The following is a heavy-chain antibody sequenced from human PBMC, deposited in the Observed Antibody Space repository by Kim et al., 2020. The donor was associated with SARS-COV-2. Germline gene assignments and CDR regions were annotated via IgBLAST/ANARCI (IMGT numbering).Heavy chain of an antibody. CDR1: GYTFTSYG. V-gene: IGHV1-18*01. CDR3: ARDRDVSSGWYVELDYYYYGMDV. CDR2: ISAYNGNT. J-gene: IGHJ6*02. D-gene: IGHD6-19*01. Sequence: ASVKVSCKASGYTFTSYGISWVRQAPGQGLEWMGWISAYNGNTNYAQKLQGRVTMTTDTSTSTAYMELRSLRSDDTAVYYCARDRDVSSGWYVELDYYYYGMDVWGQGTTVTVSS.